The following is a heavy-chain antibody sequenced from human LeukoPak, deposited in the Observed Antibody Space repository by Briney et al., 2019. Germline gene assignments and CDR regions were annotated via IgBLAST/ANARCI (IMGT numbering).Heavy chain of an antibody. CDR1: GYSFTSYW. V-gene: IGHV5-51*01. D-gene: IGHD3-10*01. Sequence: GESLKISCKGSGYSFTSYWIGWVRQMPGKGLEWMGIIYPGDSDTRYSPSFQGQVTISADKSISTAYLQWSSLKASDTAMYYCERHYGPPARDVYYYYYYMDVWGKGTTVTVSS. J-gene: IGHJ6*03. CDR3: ERHYGPPARDVYYYYYYMDV. CDR2: IYPGDSDT.